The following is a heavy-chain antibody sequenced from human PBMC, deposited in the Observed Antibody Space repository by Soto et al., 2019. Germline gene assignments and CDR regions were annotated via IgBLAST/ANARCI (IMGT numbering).Heavy chain of an antibody. CDR3: ARDHEAGPFDP. CDR2: IIPIFGTA. CDR1: GGTFSSYA. V-gene: IGHV1-69*13. Sequence: SVKVSCKXSGGTFSSYAISWVRQAPGQGLEWMGGIIPIFGTANYAQKFQGRVTITADESTSTAYMELSSLRSEDPAVYYCARDHEAGPFDPWGQGTLVTVSS. J-gene: IGHJ5*02. D-gene: IGHD6-13*01.